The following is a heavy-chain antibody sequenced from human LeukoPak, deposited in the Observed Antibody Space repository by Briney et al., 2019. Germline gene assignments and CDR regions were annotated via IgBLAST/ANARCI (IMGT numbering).Heavy chain of an antibody. V-gene: IGHV4-59*03. Sequence: SETLSLTCTVSGVSIRTYYWSWLRQPPGKGLEWIGYKSGAGRDLYNPSLKSRVTISVDASENQFSLSLRSVTAADTAMYYCARTTRVTPDGRAEYFEDWGQGTLVIVTS. CDR1: GVSIRTYY. J-gene: IGHJ1*01. D-gene: IGHD4-11*01. CDR2: KSGAGRD. CDR3: ARTTRVTPDGRAEYFED.